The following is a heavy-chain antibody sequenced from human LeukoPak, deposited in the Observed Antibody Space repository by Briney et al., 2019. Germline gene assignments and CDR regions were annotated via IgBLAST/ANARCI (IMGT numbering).Heavy chain of an antibody. J-gene: IGHJ4*02. D-gene: IGHD3-22*01. CDR3: ARGTPDYYDSSGYLLGSGFSVD. V-gene: IGHV4-34*01. Sequence: SETLSLTCAVYGGSFSGYYWSWIRQPPGKGLEWIGEINHSGSTDYNPSLKSRVTISVDTSKNQFSLKLSSVTAADTAVYYCARGTPDYYDSSGYLLGSGFSVDWGQGTLVTVSS. CDR1: GGSFSGYY. CDR2: INHSGST.